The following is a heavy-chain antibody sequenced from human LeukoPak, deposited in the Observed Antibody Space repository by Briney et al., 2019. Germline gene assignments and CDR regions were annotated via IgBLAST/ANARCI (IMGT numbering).Heavy chain of an antibody. J-gene: IGHJ4*02. CDR2: IWYDGSNK. CDR3: ARDRWELLREGLTCNY. Sequence: GGSLRLSCAASGFTFSSYGMHWVRQAPGKGLEWVAVIWYDGSNKYYADSVKGRFTISRDNSKNTLYLQMNSLRAEDTAVYYCARDRWELLREGLTCNYWGQGTLVTVSS. CDR1: GFTFSSYG. V-gene: IGHV3-33*01. D-gene: IGHD1-26*01.